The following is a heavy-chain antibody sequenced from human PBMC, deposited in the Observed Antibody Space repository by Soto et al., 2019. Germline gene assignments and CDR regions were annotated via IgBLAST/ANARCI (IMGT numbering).Heavy chain of an antibody. V-gene: IGHV1-69*12. D-gene: IGHD3-22*01. J-gene: IGHJ6*02. CDR1: GGTFDNYA. CDR3: ARTYHYDSRGKTYFYYGMDV. Sequence: QVQLVQSGAEVKQPGSSVKVSCKASGGTFDNYAITWVRQAPGQGLEWMAGIIPMLDSANYAEKFQDRVTITADEYTSRVYMEVRSLRSEDTAVYYCARTYHYDSRGKTYFYYGMDVWGQGTTVTVS. CDR2: IIPMLDSA.